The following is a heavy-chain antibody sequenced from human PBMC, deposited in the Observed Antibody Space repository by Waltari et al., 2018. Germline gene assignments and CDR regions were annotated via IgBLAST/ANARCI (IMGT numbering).Heavy chain of an antibody. V-gene: IGHV3-53*02. CDR1: GFTVSSNY. J-gene: IGHJ4*02. Sequence: EVQLVETGGGLIQPGGSLRLSCAASGFTVSSNYMSWVRQAPGKGLKWVSVLYSDGSTYNADSVEGRFTISRDNSKNTLYLQMNSLRAEDTAVYYCARSSGWSFAYWGQGTLVTVSS. CDR2: LYSDGST. D-gene: IGHD6-19*01. CDR3: ARSSGWSFAY.